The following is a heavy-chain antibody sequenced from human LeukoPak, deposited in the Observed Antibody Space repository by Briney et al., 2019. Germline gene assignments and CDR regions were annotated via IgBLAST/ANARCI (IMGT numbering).Heavy chain of an antibody. CDR1: GFTVSSNY. Sequence: QPGGSLRLSCAASGFTVSSNYMSWVRQAPGKGLEWVSVIYSGGSTYYADSVKGRFTISRDNSKNTLYLQMNSLRAEDTAAYYCARGQGWFGEFFSYWGQGTLVTVSS. J-gene: IGHJ4*02. V-gene: IGHV3-66*01. D-gene: IGHD3-10*01. CDR2: IYSGGST. CDR3: ARGQGWFGEFFSY.